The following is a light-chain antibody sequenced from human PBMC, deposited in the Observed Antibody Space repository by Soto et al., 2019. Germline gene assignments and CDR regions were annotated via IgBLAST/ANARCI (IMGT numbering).Light chain of an antibody. J-gene: IGKJ5*01. CDR2: YAS. CDR3: QHLRT. Sequence: EFVLTQSPATLSLSTGERATLSCRASQGISKDLAWYQHKPGQAPRLLIDYASNRATGIPARFSGSGSGTDFSLSISTLEPEDFAVYYCQHLRTFGQGTRLEIK. CDR1: QGISKD. V-gene: IGKV3-11*01.